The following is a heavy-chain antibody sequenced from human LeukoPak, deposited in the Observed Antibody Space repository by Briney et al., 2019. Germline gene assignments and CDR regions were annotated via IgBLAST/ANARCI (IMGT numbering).Heavy chain of an antibody. CDR1: GFIFSNYA. CDR3: AKATGIVGATPWDV. Sequence: GGSLRLSCAGSGFIFSNYAMSWVRQAPGKGLEWVSAISGSGGSTYYADSVKGRFTISRDNSKNTLYLQMNSLRAEDTAVYYCAKATGIVGATPWDVWGQGTTVTVSS. CDR2: ISGSGGST. D-gene: IGHD1-26*01. J-gene: IGHJ6*02. V-gene: IGHV3-23*01.